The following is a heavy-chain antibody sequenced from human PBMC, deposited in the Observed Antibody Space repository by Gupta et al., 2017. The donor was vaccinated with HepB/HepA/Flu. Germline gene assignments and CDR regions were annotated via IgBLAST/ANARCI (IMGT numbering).Heavy chain of an antibody. Sequence: EVQLLESGGGLIQPGGALRLSWAAPASTFSHYAPSWFRPAPGKGLEWVSGINNRGDSAYYTDSVEGRFTISRDNSKNTLYLQMNSLRVEDTAVYYCAQGPGGLLLSPYLKLWGQGTLVTVSS. CDR1: ASTFSHYA. CDR3: AQGPGGLLLSPYLKL. V-gene: IGHV3-23*01. CDR2: INNRGDSA. J-gene: IGHJ4*02. D-gene: IGHD2-2*02.